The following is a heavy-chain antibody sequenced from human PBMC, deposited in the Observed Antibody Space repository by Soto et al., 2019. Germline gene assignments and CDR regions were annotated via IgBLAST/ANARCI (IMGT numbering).Heavy chain of an antibody. D-gene: IGHD4-17*01. J-gene: IGHJ1*01. CDR1: GFTFSSYA. CDR2: ITCSGGGT. Sequence: EVQLLESGGGLVQPGGSLRLSCAASGFTFSSYAMSWVRQAPGKGLEWVSAITCSGGGTYYADSVKGRFTISRDNSKNKLFLEVSSLRAEDAGVYYYTPYGGNSGGYEDSQLLGPGTLVTVFS. V-gene: IGHV3-23*01. CDR3: TPYGGNSGGYEDSQL.